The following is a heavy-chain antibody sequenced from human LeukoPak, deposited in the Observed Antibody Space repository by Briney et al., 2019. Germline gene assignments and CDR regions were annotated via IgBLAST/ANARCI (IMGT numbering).Heavy chain of an antibody. Sequence: SETLSLTCSVSGGSLTYHRWTWIRQAPGKGLEWIGEVTQSGSTNYSPSLKSRVTLFLDMSGNQVSLNLNSVTAADTAVYFCASFNRYYYDSSGYYSDYWGQGTLVTVSS. D-gene: IGHD3-22*01. CDR2: VTQSGST. V-gene: IGHV4-34*01. CDR3: ASFNRYYYDSSGYYSDY. CDR1: GGSLTYHR. J-gene: IGHJ4*02.